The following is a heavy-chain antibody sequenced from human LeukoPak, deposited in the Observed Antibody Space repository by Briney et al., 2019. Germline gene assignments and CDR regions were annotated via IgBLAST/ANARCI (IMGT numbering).Heavy chain of an antibody. Sequence: GGSLRLSCIASGFTSSSYAMHWVRQTPDKRLEWVAVISYDGSNKFYADSVKGRFSISRDNSKNTLYLQMNSLRVEDTAVYYCARDLSADYSYGRTDYWGQGTLVTVSS. CDR3: ARDLSADYSYGRTDY. CDR1: GFTSSSYA. D-gene: IGHD5-18*01. CDR2: ISYDGSNK. J-gene: IGHJ4*02. V-gene: IGHV3-30*04.